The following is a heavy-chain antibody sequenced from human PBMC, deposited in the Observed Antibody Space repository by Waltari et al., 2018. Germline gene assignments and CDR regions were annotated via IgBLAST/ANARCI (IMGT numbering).Heavy chain of an antibody. V-gene: IGHV3-30*18. CDR3: AKDMRRYCSGGSCRGFDY. D-gene: IGHD2-15*01. CDR1: GFTFSSYG. J-gene: IGHJ4*02. CDR2: ISDEGSNK. Sequence: QVQLVESGGGVVQPGRSLRLSCAASGFTFSSYGMHWVRQAPGQGLEWVAVISDEGSNKYYADSVKGRFTISRDNSKNTLYLQMNSLRAEDTAVYYCAKDMRRYCSGGSCRGFDYWGQGTLVTVSS.